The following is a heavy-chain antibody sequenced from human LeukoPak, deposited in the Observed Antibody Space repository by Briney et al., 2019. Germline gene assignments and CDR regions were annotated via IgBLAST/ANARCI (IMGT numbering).Heavy chain of an antibody. V-gene: IGHV4-31*03. CDR3: ARTPIYYDSSSAWDYFDY. D-gene: IGHD3-22*01. CDR1: GGSISSGGYY. CDR2: IYYSGST. J-gene: IGHJ4*02. Sequence: SETLSLTCTVSGGSISSGGYYWSWIRLHPGKGLEWIGYIYYSGSTYYNPSLKSRVTISVDTSKNQFTLKLSSVTAADTAVYYCARTPIYYDSSSAWDYFDYWGQGTLVTVSS.